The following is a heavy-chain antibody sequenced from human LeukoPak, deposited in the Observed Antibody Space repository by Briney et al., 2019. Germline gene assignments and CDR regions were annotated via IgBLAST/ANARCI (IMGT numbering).Heavy chain of an antibody. J-gene: IGHJ4*02. CDR1: GFTFSSYA. CDR2: ISSGDRT. D-gene: IGHD3-9*01. CDR3: AKDATASPYFHWFDN. Sequence: AGSLRLSCTASGFTFSSYAMNWVRQAPGKGLEWVAGISSGDRTFHTESVKGRFTISMDKSKDTLYLQMNSLRAEDTAVYYCAKDATASPYFHWFDNWGQGTQVIVSS. V-gene: IGHV3-23*01.